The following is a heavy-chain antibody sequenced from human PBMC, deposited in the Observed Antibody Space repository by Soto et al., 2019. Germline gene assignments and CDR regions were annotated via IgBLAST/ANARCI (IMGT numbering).Heavy chain of an antibody. CDR2: INPNSGGT. D-gene: IGHD1-26*01. CDR3: ARGTRGSYGSADY. Sequence: QVQLVQSGAEVKKPGASVKVSCKASGYTFTGYYMHWVRQAPGQGREWMGWINPNSGGTNYAQNFQGWVTMTRDTSISTAYMELSRLRSDDTAVYYCARGTRGSYGSADYWGQGTLVPVSS. J-gene: IGHJ4*02. CDR1: GYTFTGYY. V-gene: IGHV1-2*04.